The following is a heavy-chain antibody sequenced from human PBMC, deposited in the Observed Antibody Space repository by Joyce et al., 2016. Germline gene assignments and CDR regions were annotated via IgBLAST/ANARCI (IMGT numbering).Heavy chain of an antibody. Sequence: QGQLVESGGGVVQPGRSLRLSCAASGFTFSNYGMHWVRQARGKGREWVAVISYDGNNKHYGDSVKGRFTISRDNSKNTLYLQMNSLRAEDTAVYYCAGGILTGYFDYWGQGTLVTVSS. CDR1: GFTFSNYG. V-gene: IGHV3-30*03. J-gene: IGHJ4*02. CDR2: ISYDGNNK. D-gene: IGHD3-9*01. CDR3: AGGILTGYFDY.